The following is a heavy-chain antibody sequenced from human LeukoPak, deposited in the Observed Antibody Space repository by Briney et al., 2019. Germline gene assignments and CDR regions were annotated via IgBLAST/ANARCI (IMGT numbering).Heavy chain of an antibody. CDR2: IYYSGSA. Sequence: SETLSLPCTVSGGYVSSGSYYWSWIRQPPGKGLEWIGYIYYSGSAKYNPSLKSRVTISVDTSKNQFSLKLTSVTAADTAVYYCARGFGDWGLSWFDPWGQGTLVTVSS. CDR1: GGYVSSGSYY. V-gene: IGHV4-61*01. D-gene: IGHD3-10*01. CDR3: ARGFGDWGLSWFDP. J-gene: IGHJ5*02.